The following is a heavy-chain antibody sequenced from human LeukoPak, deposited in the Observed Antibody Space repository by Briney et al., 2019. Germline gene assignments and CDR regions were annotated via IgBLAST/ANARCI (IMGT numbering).Heavy chain of an antibody. J-gene: IGHJ4*02. CDR3: ARGSSFDGYCSAGACDAGYYDS. D-gene: IGHD2-15*01. Sequence: SETLSLTCAVYGESFSAYFWNWIRQAPGKPLEYIGEINHRGSSHYNPSHKTRVTLSVDTSKDQFSLKLTSVTAADTAVYFCARGSSFDGYCSAGACDAGYYDSWGQGTPVTVSS. CDR1: GESFSAYF. CDR2: INHRGSS. V-gene: IGHV4-34*01.